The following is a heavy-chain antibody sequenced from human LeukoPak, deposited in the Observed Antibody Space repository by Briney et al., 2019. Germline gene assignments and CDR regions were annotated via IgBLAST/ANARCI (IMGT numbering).Heavy chain of an antibody. Sequence: SETLSLTCTVSGYSISSGYYWGWIRQPPGKGLEWIGSIYHSGSTYYNPSLKSRVTISVDTSKNQFSLKLSSVTAADTAVYYCAREGSLGGYWGQGTLVTVSS. CDR3: AREGSLGGY. J-gene: IGHJ4*02. CDR1: GYSISSGYY. CDR2: IYHSGST. V-gene: IGHV4-38-2*02. D-gene: IGHD3-10*01.